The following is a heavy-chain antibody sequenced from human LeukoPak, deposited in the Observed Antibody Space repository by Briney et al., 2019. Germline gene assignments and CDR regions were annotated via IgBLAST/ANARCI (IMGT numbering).Heavy chain of an antibody. V-gene: IGHV3-48*03. J-gene: IGHJ4*02. Sequence: GGSLRLSCAASGFTFSSYEMNCVRQAPGKGLEWVSYISSSGSTIYYADSVKGRFTISRDNAKNSLYLQMNSLRAEDTAVYYCARGRVLRIDYWGQGTLVTVSS. CDR1: GFTFSSYE. CDR2: ISSSGSTI. CDR3: ARGRVLRIDY. D-gene: IGHD3-10*01.